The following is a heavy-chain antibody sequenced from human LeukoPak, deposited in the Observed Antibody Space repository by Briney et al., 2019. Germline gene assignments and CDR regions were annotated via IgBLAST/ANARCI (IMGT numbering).Heavy chain of an antibody. CDR1: GFTFSSYA. D-gene: IGHD3-9*01. Sequence: GGSLRLSCAASGFTFSSYAMSWVRQAPGKGLEWVSYISSSGSTIYYADSVKGRFTISRDNSKNTLYLQMNSLRAEDTAVYYCASRARNYDILTGSSELYYYYYGMDVWGQGTTVTVSS. CDR2: ISSSGSTI. V-gene: IGHV3-48*01. CDR3: ASRARNYDILTGSSELYYYYYGMDV. J-gene: IGHJ6*02.